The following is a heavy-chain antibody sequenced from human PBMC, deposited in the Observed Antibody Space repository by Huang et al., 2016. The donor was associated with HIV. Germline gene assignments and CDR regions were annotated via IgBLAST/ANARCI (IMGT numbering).Heavy chain of an antibody. CDR3: ATLPPVNYGRSGGRVRDY. CDR1: GYTFSNYD. J-gene: IGHJ4*02. CDR2: MSPNSGNT. Sequence: QVQLVQSGAEVKKPGASVKVSCKASGYTFSNYDINWVRQAPGQGVEWMGWMSPNSGNTGYARKFQGRVTMTRSTSISTADMELSRLRFEDTAVYYCATLPPVNYGRSGGRVRDYWGQGSLVTVSS. V-gene: IGHV1-8*01. D-gene: IGHD2-15*01.